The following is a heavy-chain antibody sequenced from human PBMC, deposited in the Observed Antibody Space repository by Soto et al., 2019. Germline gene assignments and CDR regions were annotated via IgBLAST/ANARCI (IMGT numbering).Heavy chain of an antibody. D-gene: IGHD3-9*01. CDR2: ISGSGGST. Sequence: GGSLRLSCAASGFTFSSYAMSWVRQAPGKGLEWVSAISGSGGSTYYADSVKGRFTISRDNSKNTLYLQMNSLRAEGTAVYYCAKDVAENYDILTGYYMNWGQGTLVTVSS. CDR3: AKDVAENYDILTGYYMN. CDR1: GFTFSSYA. J-gene: IGHJ4*02. V-gene: IGHV3-23*01.